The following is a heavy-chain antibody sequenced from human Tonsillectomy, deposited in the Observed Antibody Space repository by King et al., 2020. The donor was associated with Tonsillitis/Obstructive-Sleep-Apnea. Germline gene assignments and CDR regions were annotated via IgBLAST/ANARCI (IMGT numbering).Heavy chain of an antibody. CDR1: GFTFSDYY. CDR2: ISSSGSTI. V-gene: IGHV3-11*01. D-gene: IGHD3-3*01. CDR3: ARCPIYDFGSGYYF. Sequence: VQLVESGGGLVKPGGSLRLSCAASGFTFSDYYMSWVRQAPGKGLEWVAYISSSGSTIYYADSVHGRFTISRDNAKNSPYLQMNSLRAEDTAVYYCARCPIYDFGSGYYFWGQGTLVTVSS. J-gene: IGHJ4*02.